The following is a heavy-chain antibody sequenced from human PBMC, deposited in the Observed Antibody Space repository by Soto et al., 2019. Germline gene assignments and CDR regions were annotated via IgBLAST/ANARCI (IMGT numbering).Heavy chain of an antibody. Sequence: QVLQQELGPGLVKPSETLSLSCTVSGGSFTNYSWSWIRQPPGKGLEWIGYIYLSGSTNYNPSLKSRVTISKDPSKNQFSLTLRSVTAADTAVYFCARDFDFWSGYLSSYGMDVWGQGATVTVSS. V-gene: IGHV4-59*01. D-gene: IGHD3-3*01. CDR3: ARDFDFWSGYLSSYGMDV. J-gene: IGHJ6*02. CDR1: GGSFTNYS. CDR2: IYLSGST.